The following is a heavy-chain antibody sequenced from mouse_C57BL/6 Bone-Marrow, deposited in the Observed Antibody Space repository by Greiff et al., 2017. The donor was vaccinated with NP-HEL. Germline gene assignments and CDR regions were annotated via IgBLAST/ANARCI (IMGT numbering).Heavy chain of an antibody. V-gene: IGHV14-1*01. J-gene: IGHJ2*01. Sequence: VQLQQSGAELVRPGASVKLSCTASGFNIKDYYMHWVKQRPEQGLEWIGRIDPEDGDTEYAPKFQGKATMTADTSSNTAYLQLNSLTSEDTAVYYCTTVPYYYGSSYCFDYWGQGTTLTVSS. CDR1: GFNIKDYY. CDR2: IDPEDGDT. CDR3: TTVPYYYGSSYCFDY. D-gene: IGHD1-1*01.